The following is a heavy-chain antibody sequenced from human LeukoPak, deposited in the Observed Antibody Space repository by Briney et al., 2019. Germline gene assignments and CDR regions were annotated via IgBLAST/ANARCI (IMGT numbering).Heavy chain of an antibody. CDR1: GGSISSGGYY. J-gene: IGHJ4*02. Sequence: SQTLSLTCTVSGGSISSGGYYWSWIRQHPGKGLEWIGYIYYSGSTYYNPSLKSRVTISVDTSKNQFSLKLSSVTAADTAVYYCARRVKTSLYYFDYWGQGTLVTVSS. CDR3: ARRVKTSLYYFDY. V-gene: IGHV4-31*03. D-gene: IGHD3-16*01. CDR2: IYYSGST.